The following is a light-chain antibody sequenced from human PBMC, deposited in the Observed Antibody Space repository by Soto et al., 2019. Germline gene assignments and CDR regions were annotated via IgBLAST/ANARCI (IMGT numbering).Light chain of an antibody. V-gene: IGLV2-14*01. Sequence: QSVLTQPASVSGSPGQSITISCTGTSSDVGGYKSVSWYQQHPGKAPKLMIYEVTNRPSGVSNRFSGSKSGNTASLTISGLQAEDEADYYCSSYTSSSTLYVFGSGTKLTVL. CDR2: EVT. J-gene: IGLJ1*01. CDR1: SSDVGGYKS. CDR3: SSYTSSSTLYV.